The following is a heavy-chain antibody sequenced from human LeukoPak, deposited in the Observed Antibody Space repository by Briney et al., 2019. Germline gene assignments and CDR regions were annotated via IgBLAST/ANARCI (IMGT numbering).Heavy chain of an antibody. CDR2: VNLQGST. CDR3: AREGGPYRPLDY. CDR1: GGSITSTNY. J-gene: IGHJ4*02. Sequence: TSGTLSLTCGVSGGSITSTNYWTWVRQPPGKGLEWIGEVNLQGSTNYNPSLMGRVAISVGMSENHISLQLTSVTAADTAVYYCAREGGPYRPLDYSGQGTLVTVSS. V-gene: IGHV4-4*02.